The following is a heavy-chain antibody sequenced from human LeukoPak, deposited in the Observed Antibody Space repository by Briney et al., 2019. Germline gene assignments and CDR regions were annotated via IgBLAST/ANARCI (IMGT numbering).Heavy chain of an antibody. D-gene: IGHD3-22*01. CDR3: ARGRRITMIVVVITRHSNDAFDI. Sequence: SETLSLTCTVSGGSISIYYWSWIRQPPGKGLEWIGYIYNSGSTYYNPSLKSRVTISVDTSKNQFSLKLSSVTAADTAVYYCARGRRITMIVVVITRHSNDAFDIWGQGTMVTVSS. J-gene: IGHJ3*02. CDR2: IYNSGST. CDR1: GGSISIYY. V-gene: IGHV4-59*12.